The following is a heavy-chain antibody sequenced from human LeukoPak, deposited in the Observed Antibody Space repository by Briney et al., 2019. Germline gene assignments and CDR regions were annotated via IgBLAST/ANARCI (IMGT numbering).Heavy chain of an antibody. CDR1: GFSFTSDG. J-gene: IGHJ4*02. Sequence: PGRSLRLSCAASGFSFTSDGMRWVRQAPGKGMEWVAVIWYDGTNKYYADSVKGRFTISRDTSNNMLYLQMNSLRAEDTAVYYCARVSESGNSDYWGQGTLVTVSS. V-gene: IGHV3-33*01. CDR3: ARVSESGNSDY. D-gene: IGHD4-23*01. CDR2: IWYDGTNK.